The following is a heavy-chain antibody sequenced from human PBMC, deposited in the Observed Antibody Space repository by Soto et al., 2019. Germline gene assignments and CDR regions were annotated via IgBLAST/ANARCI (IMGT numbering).Heavy chain of an antibody. V-gene: IGHV3-53*01. Sequence: EVQLVESGGGLIHPGGSLRLSCAASGLTVNTNYMSWVRQSPGKGLEWVSLIESGGSIYYADSVEGRFTISINIFKNTLSLQMNSLGVEHTAGYYCASTTIWKDAFEIWGQGTVVTVSS. CDR3: ASTTIWKDAFEI. CDR1: GLTVNTNY. J-gene: IGHJ3*02. D-gene: IGHD3-3*01. CDR2: IESGGSI.